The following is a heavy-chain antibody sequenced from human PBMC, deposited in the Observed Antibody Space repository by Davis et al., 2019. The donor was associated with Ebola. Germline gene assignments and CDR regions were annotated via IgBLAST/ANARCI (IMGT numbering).Heavy chain of an antibody. CDR1: GYTFTGYY. Sequence: AASVKVSCKASGYTFTGYYMHWVRQAPGQGLEWMGRTNPNSGGTNYAQKFQGRVTMTRDTSISTAYMELSRLRSDDTAVYYCASSARYYYDSSGYYLLEYWGQGTLVTVSS. CDR3: ASSARYYYDSSGYYLLEY. V-gene: IGHV1-2*06. D-gene: IGHD3-22*01. J-gene: IGHJ4*02. CDR2: TNPNSGGT.